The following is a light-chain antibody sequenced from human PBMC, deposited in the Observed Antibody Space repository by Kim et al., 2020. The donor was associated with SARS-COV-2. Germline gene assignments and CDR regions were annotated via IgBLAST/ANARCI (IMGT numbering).Light chain of an antibody. CDR1: KLGDKY. CDR3: QAWDSSTVV. CDR2: QDS. V-gene: IGLV3-1*01. Sequence: SVSRGKTASITCSGDKLGDKYACWYQEKPGQSPVLVIYQDSKRPSGIPERFSGSNSGNTATLTISGTQAMDEAVYYCQAWDSSTVVFGGGTQLTV. J-gene: IGLJ2*01.